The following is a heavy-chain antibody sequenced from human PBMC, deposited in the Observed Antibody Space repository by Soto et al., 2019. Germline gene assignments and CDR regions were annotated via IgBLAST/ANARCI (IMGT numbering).Heavy chain of an antibody. CDR3: AREGNLGRWIQPLDS. CDR2: IHYNGNT. J-gene: IGHJ4*02. V-gene: IGHV4-4*02. CDR1: GGSVSSTQG. Sequence: SETQSLTYAVSGGSVSSTQGWTWVRQAPGKGLEWIGNIHYNGNTKYSPSLKSRVTMSVDTSKNPFSLKLISVTTADTAVYFCAREGNLGRWIQPLDSWGQGTLVTVSS. D-gene: IGHD2-2*03.